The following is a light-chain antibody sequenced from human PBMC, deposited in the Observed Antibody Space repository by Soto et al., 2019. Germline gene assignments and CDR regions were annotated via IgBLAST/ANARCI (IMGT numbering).Light chain of an antibody. CDR2: EVS. CDR3: SAYTSSLTLYV. J-gene: IGLJ1*01. Sequence: QSVLTQPASVSGSPGQSITISCTGTGSDVGTYNYVSWYQQHSGKAPKLMIYEVSNRPSGVSNRFSGSKSGNTASLTISGLQAEDEADYYCSAYTSSLTLYVFGSGTKLTVL. V-gene: IGLV2-14*01. CDR1: GSDVGTYNY.